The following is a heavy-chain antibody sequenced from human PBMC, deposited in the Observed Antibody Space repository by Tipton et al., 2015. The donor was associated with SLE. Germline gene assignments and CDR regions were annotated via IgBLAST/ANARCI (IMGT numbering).Heavy chain of an antibody. CDR2: ISSTGGTT. CDR1: GFTVSSYT. D-gene: IGHD3-3*01. Sequence: SLRLSCAASGFTVSSYTIHWVRQAPGKGLEYVSAISSTGGTTYYANSVKGRFTISRDSSKNTVFLQMGTLRAEDMAVYYCARSLLYYDFWPMDVWGKGTTVTVSS. V-gene: IGHV3-64*01. CDR3: ARSLLYYDFWPMDV. J-gene: IGHJ6*03.